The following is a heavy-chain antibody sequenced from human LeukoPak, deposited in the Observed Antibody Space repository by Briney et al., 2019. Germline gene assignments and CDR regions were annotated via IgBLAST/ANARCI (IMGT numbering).Heavy chain of an antibody. J-gene: IGHJ4*02. D-gene: IGHD5-18*01. Sequence: LSLTCTVSGGSISNFYWSWIRQPPGKGLEWVSGISWNSGSIGYADSVKGRFTISRDNAKNSLYLQMNSLRAEDTALYYCAKAWSYGISYYFDYWGQGTLVTVSS. CDR3: AKAWSYGISYYFDY. CDR1: GGSISNFY. V-gene: IGHV3-9*01. CDR2: ISWNSGSI.